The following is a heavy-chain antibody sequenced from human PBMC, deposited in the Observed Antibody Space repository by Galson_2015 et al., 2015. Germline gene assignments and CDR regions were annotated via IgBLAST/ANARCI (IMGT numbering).Heavy chain of an antibody. V-gene: IGHV2-70*01. CDR3: ARILDGYNWSGAFDI. Sequence: PALVKPTQTLTLTCTFSGFSLSTSGMCVSWIRQPPGKALEWLALIDWDDDKYYSTSLKTRLTISKDTSKNQVVLTMTNMDPVDTATYYCARILDGYNWSGAFDIWGQGTMVTVSS. J-gene: IGHJ3*02. D-gene: IGHD5-24*01. CDR1: GFSLSTSGMC. CDR2: IDWDDDK.